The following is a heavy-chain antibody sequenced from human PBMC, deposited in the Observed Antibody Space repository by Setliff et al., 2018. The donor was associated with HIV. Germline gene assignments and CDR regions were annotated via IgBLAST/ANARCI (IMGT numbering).Heavy chain of an antibody. CDR3: VRDYVRPGTVGTTSPLDN. V-gene: IGHV3-23*01. D-gene: IGHD1-26*01. CDR2: LIENGVDK. J-gene: IGHJ1*01. CDR1: GFTFSNYA. Sequence: LSLTCAASGFTFSNYAMSWVRQAPGKGLEWVSGLIENGVDKYYAGSVKGRFTISRDNSKNTLTMVMNSLRAEDTAMYYCVRDYVRPGTVGTTSPLDNWGQGTLVTVSS.